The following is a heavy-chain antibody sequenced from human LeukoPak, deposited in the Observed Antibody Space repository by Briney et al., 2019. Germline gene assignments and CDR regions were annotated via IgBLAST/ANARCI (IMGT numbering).Heavy chain of an antibody. J-gene: IGHJ3*02. CDR1: GFTFSSYA. Sequence: GGSLSLSCAASGFTFSSYAMSWVRQAPGKGLEWVSAISGSGGSTYYADSVKGRFTISRDNSKNTLYLQMNSLRAEDTAVYYCAKDSNTMIVVVIHDAFDIWGQGTMVTVSS. CDR3: AKDSNTMIVVVIHDAFDI. CDR2: ISGSGGST. D-gene: IGHD3-22*01. V-gene: IGHV3-23*01.